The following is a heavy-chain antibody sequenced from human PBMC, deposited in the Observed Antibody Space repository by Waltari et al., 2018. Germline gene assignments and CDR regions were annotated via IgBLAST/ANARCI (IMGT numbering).Heavy chain of an antibody. CDR1: GVSITSNIHY. CDR3: ATYIGASVGTAAFDV. CDR2: VSYIGTT. V-gene: IGHV4-39*01. D-gene: IGHD5-12*01. Sequence: QLQLQESGPRLVRPSETLSLLCRLSGVSITSNIHYWAWIRQSPGQGLEWIGTVSYIGTTYISPSLKSRVSVSRDTSKNQVSLILGSVTAADMTVYYCATYIGASVGTAAFDVWGQGTMVTVSS. J-gene: IGHJ3*01.